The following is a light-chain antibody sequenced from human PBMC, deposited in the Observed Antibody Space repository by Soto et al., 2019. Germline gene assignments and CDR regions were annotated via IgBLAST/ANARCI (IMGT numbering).Light chain of an antibody. CDR1: QSVNSN. J-gene: IGKJ3*01. V-gene: IGKV3-15*01. CDR3: QEYNDWPRGFT. Sequence: EIVMTQSPATLSVSPGERATLSCRASQSVNSNLAWYQQKPGQAPRLLIYGAFTRATGIPARFSGSGSGTEFTLTISSLQSEDFAVYYCQEYNDWPRGFTFGPGTKVDIK. CDR2: GAF.